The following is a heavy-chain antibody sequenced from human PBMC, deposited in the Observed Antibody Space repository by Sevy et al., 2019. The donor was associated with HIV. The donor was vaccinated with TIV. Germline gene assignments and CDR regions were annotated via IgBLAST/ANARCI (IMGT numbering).Heavy chain of an antibody. CDR2: INEDGSTK. Sequence: GGSLRLSCAASGFNIRAHWMLWVRQAPGKRLEWVANINEDGSTKYYLDSVKGRFTISRDNAENSAFLQMNSLRVEDTAVYYCVRALLKADSLWGQGTLVTVSS. V-gene: IGHV3-7*01. D-gene: IGHD1-26*01. CDR1: GFNIRAHW. CDR3: VRALLKADSL. J-gene: IGHJ4*02.